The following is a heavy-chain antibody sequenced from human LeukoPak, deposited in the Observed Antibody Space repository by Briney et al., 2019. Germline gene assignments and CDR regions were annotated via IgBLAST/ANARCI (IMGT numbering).Heavy chain of an antibody. J-gene: IGHJ4*02. D-gene: IGHD5-18*01. Sequence: SLRLSCAASGFTFSSYGMSWVRQAPGKGLEWVSGISWNSGSIGYADSVKGRFTISRDNAKNSLYLQMNSLRAEDTALYYCAKDRGYSYGSLDYWGQGTLVTVSS. CDR3: AKDRGYSYGSLDY. CDR1: GFTFSSYG. V-gene: IGHV3-9*01. CDR2: ISWNSGSI.